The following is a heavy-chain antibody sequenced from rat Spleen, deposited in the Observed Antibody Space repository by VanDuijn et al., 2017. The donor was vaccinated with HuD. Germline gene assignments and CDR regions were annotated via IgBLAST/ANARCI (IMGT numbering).Heavy chain of an antibody. CDR1: GFTLSDYV. Sequence: EVQLVESGGGLVQPGRSMKLSCAASGFTLSDYVMHWIRQAPTKGLEWVTSISPSGATTNYRDSVKGRFTISRDNAKSTLYLQMDSLRSEDTATYYCGTDYFGGYVMDAWGQGVSVTVSS. CDR3: GTDYFGGYVMDA. D-gene: IGHD1-11*01. CDR2: ISPSGATT. J-gene: IGHJ4*01. V-gene: IGHV5-19*01.